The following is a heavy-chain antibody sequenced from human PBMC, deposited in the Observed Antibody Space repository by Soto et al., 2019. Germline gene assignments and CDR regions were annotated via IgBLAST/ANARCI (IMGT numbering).Heavy chain of an antibody. V-gene: IGHV3-30-3*01. Sequence: PGGSLRLSCAASGFTFSSYAMHWVRQAPGEGLEWVALILSDGSNEYYADSVKGRFTISRDNSKNTLFLQMNSLRPEDTAVYFCARGVLNTYYDSSGFDYWGQGALVTVSS. CDR2: ILSDGSNE. D-gene: IGHD3-22*01. J-gene: IGHJ4*02. CDR1: GFTFSSYA. CDR3: ARGVLNTYYDSSGFDY.